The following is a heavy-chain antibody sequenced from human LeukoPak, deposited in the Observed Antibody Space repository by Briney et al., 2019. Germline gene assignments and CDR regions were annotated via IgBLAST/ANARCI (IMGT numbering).Heavy chain of an antibody. Sequence: SETLSLTCAVSGGSVSNSDWWSWVRQPPGKGLERIGEIYHTGSTNYNPSLKSRVTISVDKSKNQFSLNLSSVTAADTAVYYCARRIQLWPYYFDYWGQGTLVTVSS. V-gene: IGHV4-4*02. J-gene: IGHJ4*02. D-gene: IGHD5-18*01. CDR2: IYHTGST. CDR3: ARRIQLWPYYFDY. CDR1: GGSVSNSDW.